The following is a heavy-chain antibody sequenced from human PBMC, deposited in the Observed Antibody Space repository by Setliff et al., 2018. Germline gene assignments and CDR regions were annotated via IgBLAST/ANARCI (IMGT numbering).Heavy chain of an antibody. J-gene: IGHJ6*03. CDR1: GYTFSDYY. D-gene: IGHD3-9*01. Sequence: ASVKVSCKTSGYTFSDYYIHWVRQAPGEGLEGMGWLNPKNNDTSYAQKFLGRVTMTRDTSISAAYMELITLRSDDTALYYCARDPLPKHYDVVTGYYSAPNYYYMDVWGKGTTVTVSS. CDR3: ARDPLPKHYDVVTGYYSAPNYYYMDV. V-gene: IGHV1-2*02. CDR2: LNPKNNDT.